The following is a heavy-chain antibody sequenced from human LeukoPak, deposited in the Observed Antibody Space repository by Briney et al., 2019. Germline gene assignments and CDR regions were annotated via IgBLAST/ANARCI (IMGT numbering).Heavy chain of an antibody. CDR2: IYHTGTT. Sequence: SETLSLTCTVSGYSISSDYYWGWIRQSPGKGLERIGSIYHTGTTYYNPSLKSRVTISIDTSKNQFSLKLSSVTATDTAVYYCARGAHLVPAAIVYWGQGTLVTVSS. J-gene: IGHJ4*02. CDR1: GYSISSDYY. CDR3: ARGAHLVPAAIVY. V-gene: IGHV4-38-2*02. D-gene: IGHD2-2*01.